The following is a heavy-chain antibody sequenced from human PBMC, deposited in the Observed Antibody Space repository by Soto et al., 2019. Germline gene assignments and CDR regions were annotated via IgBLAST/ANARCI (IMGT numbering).Heavy chain of an antibody. V-gene: IGHV3-66*01. J-gene: IGHJ4*02. CDR2: IYAGGTT. Sequence: GSLRLSCAASGFTVSSNYMSWVRQAPGKGLEWVSVIYAGGTTNYADSVKGRFTISRDNSKNTLYLHMNSLRAEDTAVYYCARDYYGSGSYYKYWGQGTLVTVSS. CDR1: GFTVSSNY. CDR3: ARDYYGSGSYYKY. D-gene: IGHD3-10*01.